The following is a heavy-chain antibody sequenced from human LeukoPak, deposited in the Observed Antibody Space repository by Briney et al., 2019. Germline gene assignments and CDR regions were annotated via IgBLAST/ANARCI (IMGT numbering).Heavy chain of an antibody. V-gene: IGHV3-30*02. CDR2: IRYDGSNK. CDR3: AKRGGYCSSTSCPYNWFDS. CDR1: GFTFSRYD. D-gene: IGHD2-2*01. J-gene: IGHJ5*01. Sequence: GGSLRLSCAASGFTFSRYDIHWVRQAPGKGLEWVSFIRYDGSNKYYADSVKGRSTISRDNSKNTLYLQMNSLRVEDTAVYYCAKRGGYCSSTSCPYNWFDSWGQGTLVTVSS.